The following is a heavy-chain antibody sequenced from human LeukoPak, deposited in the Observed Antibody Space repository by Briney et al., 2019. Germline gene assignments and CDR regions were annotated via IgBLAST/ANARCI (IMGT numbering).Heavy chain of an antibody. CDR3: ARMILPNDSVRK. D-gene: IGHD3-16*01. Sequence: LGESLKISCKGSGYSFTSYWIGWVRQMPGKGLGWMGIIYPGDSDTRYSPSLQGQVTISADKSISTAYLQWSSLKASDTAMYFCARMILPNDSVRKWGQGTLVTVSS. J-gene: IGHJ4*02. V-gene: IGHV5-51*01. CDR1: GYSFTSYW. CDR2: IYPGDSDT.